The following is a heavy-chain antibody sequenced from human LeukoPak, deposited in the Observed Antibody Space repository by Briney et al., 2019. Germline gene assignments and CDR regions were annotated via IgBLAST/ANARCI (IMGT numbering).Heavy chain of an antibody. CDR2: IYSGGST. CDR1: GFTVSSNY. CDR3: ARDRCSGGSCSYGAYDAFDI. D-gene: IGHD2-15*01. Sequence: GGSLRLSCAASGFTVSSNYMNWVRQAPGKGLEWVSVIYSGGSTYYADSVKGRFTISRDNAKNSLYLQMNSLRAEDTAVYYCARDRCSGGSCSYGAYDAFDIWGQGTMVTVSS. V-gene: IGHV3-53*01. J-gene: IGHJ3*02.